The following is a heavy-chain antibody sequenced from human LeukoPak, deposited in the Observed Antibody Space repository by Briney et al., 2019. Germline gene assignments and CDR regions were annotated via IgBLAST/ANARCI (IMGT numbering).Heavy chain of an antibody. V-gene: IGHV4-59*01. J-gene: IGHJ4*02. CDR1: GGSISGYY. CDR3: AREARTPTYYYGSGSYIPFDS. Sequence: PSETLSLTCTVPGGSISGYYWSWIREPPGKGLEWSGYIYYSGSTNYNPSLTSRVTISVDTSKNQFSLKLSSVTAADTAVYYCAREARTPTYYYGSGSYIPFDSWGQGTLVTVSP. CDR2: IYYSGST. D-gene: IGHD3-10*01.